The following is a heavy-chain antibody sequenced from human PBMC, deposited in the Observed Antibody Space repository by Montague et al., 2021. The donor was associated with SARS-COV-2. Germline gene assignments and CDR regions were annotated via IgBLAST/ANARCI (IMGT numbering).Heavy chain of an antibody. CDR1: GFTFSSYG. V-gene: IGHV3-33*06. J-gene: IGHJ6*04. CDR2: IWYNGSNK. CDR3: AKDSANSPLRFLGWLADV. D-gene: IGHD3-3*01. Sequence: SLRLSCAASGFTFSSYGMHWVRQAPGKGLEWVAVIWYNGSNKYYADSVKGRFTISRDNSKNTLYLQMNSLRAEDTAVYYCAKDSANSPLRFLGWLADVWGKGTTVTVSS.